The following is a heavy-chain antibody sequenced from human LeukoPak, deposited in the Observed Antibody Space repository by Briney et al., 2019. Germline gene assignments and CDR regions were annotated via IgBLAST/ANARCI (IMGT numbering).Heavy chain of an antibody. D-gene: IGHD3-22*01. V-gene: IGHV3-21*01. Sequence: GGSLRLSCAGSGFTFSSYSMNWVRQAPGKGLEWVSSISSSSSYIYYADSVKGRFTISRDNAKNSLYLQMNSLRAEDTAVYYCARVVGLYDSSGPIDYWGQGTLVTVSS. J-gene: IGHJ4*02. CDR2: ISSSSSYI. CDR1: GFTFSSYS. CDR3: ARVVGLYDSSGPIDY.